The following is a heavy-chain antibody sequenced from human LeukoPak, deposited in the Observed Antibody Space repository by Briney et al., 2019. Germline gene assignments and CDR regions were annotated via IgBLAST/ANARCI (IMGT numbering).Heavy chain of an antibody. Sequence: SVKVSCKASGDTFSSYAISWVRQAPGQGLEWMGGIIPIFGTANYAQKFQGRVTITTDESTSTAYMELSSLRSEDTAVDYCARMDLGATAFDYWGQGTLVTVSS. J-gene: IGHJ4*02. D-gene: IGHD1-26*01. CDR2: IIPIFGTA. CDR3: ARMDLGATAFDY. CDR1: GDTFSSYA. V-gene: IGHV1-69*05.